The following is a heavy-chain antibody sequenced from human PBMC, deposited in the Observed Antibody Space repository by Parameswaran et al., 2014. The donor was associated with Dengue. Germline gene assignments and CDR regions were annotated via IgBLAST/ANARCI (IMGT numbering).Heavy chain of an antibody. CDR2: INHSGST. CDR3: ASVVPAARGDY. J-gene: IGHJ4*02. D-gene: IGHD2-2*01. Sequence: WIRQPPGKGLEWIGEINHSGSTNYNPSLKSRVTISVDTSKNQFSLKLSSVTAADTAVYYCASVVPAARGDYWGQGTLVTVSS. V-gene: IGHV4-34*01.